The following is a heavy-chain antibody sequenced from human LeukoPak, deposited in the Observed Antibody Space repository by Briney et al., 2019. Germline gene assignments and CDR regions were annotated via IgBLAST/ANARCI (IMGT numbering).Heavy chain of an antibody. V-gene: IGHV1-69*13. CDR2: IIPIFGTA. CDR3: ARRNLEATPFDY. J-gene: IGHJ4*02. D-gene: IGHD2-15*01. Sequence: SVKVSCKASGGTLSSYAISWVRQAPGQGLEWMGGIIPIFGTANYAQKIQGRDTITADESTSTACRELSSLRSEDTAVYYCARRNLEATPFDYWGQGTLVTVSS. CDR1: GGTLSSYA.